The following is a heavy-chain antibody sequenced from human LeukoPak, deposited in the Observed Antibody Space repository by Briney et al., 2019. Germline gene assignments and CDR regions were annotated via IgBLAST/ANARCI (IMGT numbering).Heavy chain of an antibody. D-gene: IGHD7-27*01. CDR3: AREYQLGRRFDP. CDR1: GYSISSGYY. Sequence: SETLSLTCTVSGYSISSGYYWGWIRQPPGKGLEWIGSIYHSGSTYYNPSLKSRVTISVDTSKNQFSLKLSSVTAADTAVYYCAREYQLGRRFDPWGQGTLVTVSS. V-gene: IGHV4-38-2*02. CDR2: IYHSGST. J-gene: IGHJ5*02.